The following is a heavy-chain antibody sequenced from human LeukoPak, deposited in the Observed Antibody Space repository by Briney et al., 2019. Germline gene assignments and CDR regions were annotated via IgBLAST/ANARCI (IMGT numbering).Heavy chain of an antibody. Sequence: SETLSLTCSVSSGSIIRYHWSWIRQPAGKGLEWIGYIYYSGSTNYNPSLKSRVTISVDTSKNQFSLKLSSVTAADTAVYYCARVPVAEGEPFFFDYWGQGTLVTVSS. V-gene: IGHV4-59*01. J-gene: IGHJ4*02. CDR2: IYYSGST. D-gene: IGHD1-26*01. CDR1: SGSIIRYH. CDR3: ARVPVAEGEPFFFDY.